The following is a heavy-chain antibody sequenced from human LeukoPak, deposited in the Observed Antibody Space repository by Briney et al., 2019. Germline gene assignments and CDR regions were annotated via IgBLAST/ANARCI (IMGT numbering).Heavy chain of an antibody. CDR1: GGSFSDYY. CDR2: INSDGSST. D-gene: IGHD2/OR15-2a*01. J-gene: IGHJ4*02. Sequence: ETLSLTCAVYGGSFSDYYWTWIRQPPGKGPVWVSRINSDGSSTTYADSVKGRFTISRDNAKNTLYLQMNSLRVEDTAVYYCASTNRLDYWGQGTLVTVSS. CDR3: ASTNRLDY. V-gene: IGHV3-74*01.